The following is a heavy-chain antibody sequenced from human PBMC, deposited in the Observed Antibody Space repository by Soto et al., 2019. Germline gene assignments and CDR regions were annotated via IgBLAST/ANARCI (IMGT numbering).Heavy chain of an antibody. J-gene: IGHJ5*02. CDR2: IYSGGST. V-gene: IGHV3-53*01. CDR3: ARGGAARPFMTP. CDR1: GFTVSSNY. D-gene: IGHD6-6*01. Sequence: GGSLRLSCAASGFTVSSNYMSWVRQAPGKGLEWVSVIYSGGSTYYADSVKGRFTISRDNSKNTLYLQMNSLRAEDTAVYYCARGGAARPFMTPSGQGTLVTVSS.